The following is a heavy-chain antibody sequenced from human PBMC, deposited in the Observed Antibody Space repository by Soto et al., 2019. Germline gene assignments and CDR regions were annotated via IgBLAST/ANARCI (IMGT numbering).Heavy chain of an antibody. J-gene: IGHJ3*02. CDR3: AHGDCSGGSCSTNDAFDI. V-gene: IGHV2-5*02. Sequence: SGPTLVNPTQTLTLTCTFSGFSLSTSGVGVGRNRQPPGKALEWLALIYWDDDKRYSPSLKSRLTITKDTSKNHVVLTMTNMDPVDTATYYCAHGDCSGGSCSTNDAFDIWGQGTMVTVSS. CDR2: IYWDDDK. CDR1: GFSLSTSGVG. D-gene: IGHD2-15*01.